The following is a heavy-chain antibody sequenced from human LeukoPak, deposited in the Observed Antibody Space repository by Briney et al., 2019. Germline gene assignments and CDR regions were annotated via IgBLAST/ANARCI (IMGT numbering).Heavy chain of an antibody. CDR1: GFTFINAW. V-gene: IGHV3-15*01. Sequence: GGSLRLSCAASGFTFINAWMSWVRQAPGEGLEWLSRIKSKADGGTTDYAAPVKGRFTISRDDSKNTVFLQMNSLKTEDTAVYYCTAERGSYYVYWGQGTLVTVSS. J-gene: IGHJ4*02. CDR3: TAERGSYYVY. D-gene: IGHD1-26*01. CDR2: IKSKADGGTT.